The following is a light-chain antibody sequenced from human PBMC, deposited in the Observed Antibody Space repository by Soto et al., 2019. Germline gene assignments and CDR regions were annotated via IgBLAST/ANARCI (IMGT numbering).Light chain of an antibody. Sequence: DIQMTQSPSTLSASVGVRVTITCRDSQSISSWLAWYQQKPGKAPKLLIYKASSLESGVPSRFSGSGSGTEFTLTISSLQPDDFATYYCQQYNNYWTFGQGTKVEIK. V-gene: IGKV1-5*03. CDR1: QSISSW. CDR2: KAS. J-gene: IGKJ1*01. CDR3: QQYNNYWT.